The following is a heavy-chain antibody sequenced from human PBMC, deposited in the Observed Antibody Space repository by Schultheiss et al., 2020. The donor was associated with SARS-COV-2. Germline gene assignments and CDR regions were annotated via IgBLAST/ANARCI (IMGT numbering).Heavy chain of an antibody. CDR3: TRENYFDS. J-gene: IGHJ4*02. Sequence: GESLKISCAASGFSFSRSAMNWVRQAPGKGLEWVSWIDGSGHTYYADSVKGRFTVSRDNAKNSVSLQVDSLRVEDTALYYCTRENYFDSWGQGTLVTVSS. V-gene: IGHV3-21*01. CDR2: IDGSGHT. CDR1: GFSFSRSA.